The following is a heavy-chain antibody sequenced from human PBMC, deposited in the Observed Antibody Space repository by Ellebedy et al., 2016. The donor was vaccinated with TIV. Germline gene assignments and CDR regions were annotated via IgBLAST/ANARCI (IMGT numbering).Heavy chain of an antibody. V-gene: IGHV4-59*01. J-gene: IGHJ4*02. CDR1: GGSITSYY. Sequence: SETLSLTCTVSGGSITSYYWSWIQQPPGKGLEWIGYIFYDGRINYNPSLRGRVTLSVDTSKNQFTLNLRSVTAADTAVYYCARGGASSKWLDNWGQGALVTVSS. D-gene: IGHD6-13*01. CDR2: IFYDGRI. CDR3: ARGGASSKWLDN.